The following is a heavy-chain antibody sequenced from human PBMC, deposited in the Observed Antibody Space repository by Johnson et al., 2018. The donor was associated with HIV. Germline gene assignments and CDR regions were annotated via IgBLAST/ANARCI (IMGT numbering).Heavy chain of an antibody. CDR3: ARDQGYNGFEPDAFDI. J-gene: IGHJ3*02. V-gene: IGHV3-30*19. CDR1: GFTFSTYG. Sequence: QVQLVECGGGVVQPGRSLRLSCAASGFTFSTYGMHWVRQAPGKGLEWVAVTSYDGGNKYYAASVKGRLTVSRDNSKNTVYLQMNSLRAEDTAVYFCARDQGYNGFEPDAFDIWGRGTMVTVSS. D-gene: IGHD5-12*01. CDR2: TSYDGGNK.